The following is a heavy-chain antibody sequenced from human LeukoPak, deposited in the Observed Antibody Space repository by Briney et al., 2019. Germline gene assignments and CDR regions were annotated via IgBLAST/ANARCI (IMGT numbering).Heavy chain of an antibody. V-gene: IGHV1-18*01. D-gene: IGHD3-10*01. CDR1: GYTFTSYG. J-gene: IGHJ6*02. Sequence: GASVNVSCKASGYTFTSYGISWVRQAPGQGLEWMGWISAYNGNTNYAQKLQGRVTMTTDTSTSTAYMELRSLRSDDTAVYYCARDHRVIRFGELFRGMDVWGQGTTVTVSS. CDR3: ARDHRVIRFGELFRGMDV. CDR2: ISAYNGNT.